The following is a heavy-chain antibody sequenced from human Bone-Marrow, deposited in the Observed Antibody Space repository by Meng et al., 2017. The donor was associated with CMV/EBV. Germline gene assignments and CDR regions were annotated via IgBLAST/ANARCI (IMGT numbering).Heavy chain of an antibody. D-gene: IGHD3-3*01. CDR1: GFTFSSYG. V-gene: IGHV3-33*06. J-gene: IGHJ6*02. Sequence: GESLKISCAASGFTFSSYGMHWVRQAPGKGLEWVAVIWYDGSNKYYADSVKGRFTISRDNSKNTLYLQMNSLRAEDTTVYYCAKDEHYDFWSGGSAGMDVWGQGTTVTASS. CDR3: AKDEHYDFWSGGSAGMDV. CDR2: IWYDGSNK.